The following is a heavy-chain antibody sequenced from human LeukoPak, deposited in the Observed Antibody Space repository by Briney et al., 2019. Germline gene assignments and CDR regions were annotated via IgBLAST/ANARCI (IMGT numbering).Heavy chain of an antibody. CDR2: IYHSGNT. CDR1: GGSISSSSYY. Sequence: SETLSLTCTVSGGSISSSSYYWGWIRQPPGKGLEWIGNIYHSGNTYNNSSLKSRVTISVDTSKNQFSLRLTSVTAADTAVYYYASLRVPGDFDYWGQGTLVTVSS. CDR3: ASLRVPGDFDY. D-gene: IGHD3-16*01. V-gene: IGHV4-39*07. J-gene: IGHJ4*02.